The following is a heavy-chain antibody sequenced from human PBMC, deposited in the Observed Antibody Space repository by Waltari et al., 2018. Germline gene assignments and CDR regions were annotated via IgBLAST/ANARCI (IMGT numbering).Heavy chain of an antibody. CDR2: IIPIFGTA. V-gene: IGHV1-69*08. D-gene: IGHD5-18*01. CDR3: ANVKVDTAMVGMTHAFDI. Sequence: QVQLVQSGAEVKKPGSSVKVSCKASGGTFSSYAISWVRQAPGQGLEWMGRIIPIFGTANYDQKFQGRVTITADKSTSTAYMELSSLRSEDTAVYYCANVKVDTAMVGMTHAFDIWGQGTMVTVSS. J-gene: IGHJ3*02. CDR1: GGTFSSYA.